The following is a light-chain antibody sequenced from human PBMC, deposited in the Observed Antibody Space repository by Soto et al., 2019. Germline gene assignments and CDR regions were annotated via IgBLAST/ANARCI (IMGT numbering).Light chain of an antibody. V-gene: IGLV4-60*03. J-gene: IGLJ7*01. CDR2: VEGSGSY. CDR1: SGHNNYI. CDR3: ETWDSSTLV. Sequence: QTVVTQSSSASASLGSSVTLTCTLSSGHNNYIIAWHQHQPGKAPRFLMKVEGSGSYSKGSGVPDRFSGSSSGADRYLTISNLQSEDEADYYCETWDSSTLVFGGGTQLTVL.